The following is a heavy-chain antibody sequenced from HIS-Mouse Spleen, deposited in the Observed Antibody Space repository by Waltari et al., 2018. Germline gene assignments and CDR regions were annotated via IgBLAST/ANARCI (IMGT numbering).Heavy chain of an antibody. CDR3: AKDRGSQFDY. CDR1: GFTFCSYG. D-gene: IGHD1-26*01. J-gene: IGHJ4*02. CDR2: ISYDGSNK. Sequence: QVQLVESGGGVVQPGRSMRLSCAASGFTFCSYGMHWVRQAPGKGLEWVAVISYDGSNKYYADSVKGRFTISRDNSKNTLYLQMNSLRAEDTAVYYCAKDRGSQFDYWGQGTLVTVSS. V-gene: IGHV3-30*18.